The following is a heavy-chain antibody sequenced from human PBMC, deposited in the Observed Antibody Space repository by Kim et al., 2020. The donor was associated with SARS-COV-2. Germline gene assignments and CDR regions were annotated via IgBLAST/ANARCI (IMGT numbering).Heavy chain of an antibody. V-gene: IGHV3-43*02. CDR1: GFTFDDNA. D-gene: IGHD4-4*01. J-gene: IGHJ4*02. CDR2: ISGDGGST. CDR3: AKDARLDFGGTTVSYYFDY. Sequence: GGSLRLSCAASGFTFDDNAMHWVRQAPGKGLEWVSLISGDGGSTYYADSVKGRFTISRDNSNNSLYLQMNSLRTEDTALYYCAKDARLDFGGTTVSYYFDYWGQGTLVTGSS.